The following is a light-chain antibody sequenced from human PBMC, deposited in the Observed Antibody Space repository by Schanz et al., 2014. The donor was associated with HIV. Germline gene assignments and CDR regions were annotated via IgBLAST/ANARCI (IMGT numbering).Light chain of an antibody. Sequence: EIVLTQSPATLSLSPGERATLSCRASQSVSSSYLAWYQQKPGQAPRLVISDASTRATGIPARFSGSGSGTDFTLTISSLEPEDFAVYYCQQRSNWPTFGQGTKVEIK. V-gene: IGKV3D-20*02. CDR1: QSVSSSY. CDR2: DAS. CDR3: QQRSNWPT. J-gene: IGKJ1*01.